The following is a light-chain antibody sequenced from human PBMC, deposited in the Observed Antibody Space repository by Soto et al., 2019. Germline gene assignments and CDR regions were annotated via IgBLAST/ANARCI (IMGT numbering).Light chain of an antibody. CDR2: GAS. J-gene: IGKJ1*01. Sequence: EIVLTQSPGTLSLSPGERATLSCRASQSVSSSQLAWYQQKPGQAPRLLIYGASSRATGFPDRFSGRGSGTDFTLTISSLEPEDFALYYCQQYDSSPSWKVGQRTEVVIK. CDR3: QQYDSSPSWK. V-gene: IGKV3-20*01. CDR1: QSVSSSQ.